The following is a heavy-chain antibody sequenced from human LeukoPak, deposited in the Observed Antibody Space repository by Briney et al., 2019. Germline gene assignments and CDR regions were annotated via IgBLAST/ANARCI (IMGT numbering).Heavy chain of an antibody. Sequence: SETLSLTCIVSGGSINSINYYWGWLRQPPGKGLEWIGATYYAGNSYCHPSLKSRLTISRDTSQNQFSLKLTSVTASDTGVYYCARHQPGGGSGTKLPDYWGQGILGTVSS. CDR3: ARHQPGGGSGTKLPDY. D-gene: IGHD3-10*01. CDR2: TYYAGNS. V-gene: IGHV4-39*01. CDR1: GGSINSINYY. J-gene: IGHJ4*02.